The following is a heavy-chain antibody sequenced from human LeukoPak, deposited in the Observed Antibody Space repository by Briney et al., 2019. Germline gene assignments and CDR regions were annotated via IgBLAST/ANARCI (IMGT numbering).Heavy chain of an antibody. CDR2: IIPIFGTA. V-gene: IGHV1-69*05. CDR1: GGTFSSYA. Sequence: GASVKVSCKASGGTFSSYAISWVRQAPGQGLEWMGRIIPIFGTADYAQKFQGRVTITTDESTSTAYMELSSLRSEDTAVYYCASLSRGSFEKLGRPWGQGTLVTVSS. D-gene: IGHD2-2*01. J-gene: IGHJ5*02. CDR3: ASLSRGSFEKLGRP.